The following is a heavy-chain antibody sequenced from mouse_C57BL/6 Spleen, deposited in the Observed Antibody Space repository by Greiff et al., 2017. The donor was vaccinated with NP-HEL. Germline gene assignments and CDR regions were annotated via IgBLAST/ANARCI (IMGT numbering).Heavy chain of an antibody. V-gene: IGHV5-6*01. J-gene: IGHJ4*01. CDR1: GFTFSSYG. CDR3: AREVYYYAMDY. CDR2: ISSGGSYT. Sequence: EVQGVESGGDLVKPRGSLKLSCAASGFTFSSYGMSWVRQTPDKRLEWVATISSGGSYTYYPDSVKGRFTISRDNAKNTLYLQMSSLKSEDTAMYYCAREVYYYAMDYWGQGTSVTVSS.